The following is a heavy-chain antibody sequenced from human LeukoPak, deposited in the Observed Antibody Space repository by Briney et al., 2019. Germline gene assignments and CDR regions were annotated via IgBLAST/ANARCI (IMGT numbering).Heavy chain of an antibody. CDR1: GYTFKSYG. CDR2: ISPYDGNT. Sequence: ASVKVSCKASGYTFKSYGFSWVRQAPGQGLEWMGWISPYDGNTNSAQKLQGRVTMNTDTSTSIVYMELRGLRSDDTAVYYCARIAGRRPPPYYFDYWGQGTLVTVSS. J-gene: IGHJ4*02. V-gene: IGHV1-18*01. CDR3: ARIAGRRPPPYYFDY. D-gene: IGHD6-6*01.